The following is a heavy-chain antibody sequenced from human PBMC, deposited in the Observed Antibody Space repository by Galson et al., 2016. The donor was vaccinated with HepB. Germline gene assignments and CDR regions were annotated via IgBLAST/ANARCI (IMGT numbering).Heavy chain of an antibody. CDR1: RYKFTSYG. D-gene: IGHD3-16*01. J-gene: IGHJ4*02. CDR2: ISGENGNT. V-gene: IGHV1-18*01. CDR3: GRVFPSEGHFDY. Sequence: SVKVSCKATRYKFTSYGISWVRQAPGQGFEWLGWISGENGNTSYAQKLQGRVTLTTDTSTTTAYMELRSLISDDTAVYYCGRVFPSEGHFDYWGQGTLVTVSS.